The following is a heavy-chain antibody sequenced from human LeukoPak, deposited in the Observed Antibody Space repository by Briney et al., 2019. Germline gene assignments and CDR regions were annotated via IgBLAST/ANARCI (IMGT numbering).Heavy chain of an antibody. D-gene: IGHD7-27*01. V-gene: IGHV1-69*04. CDR2: IIPIFGIA. CDR1: GGTFSSYA. J-gene: IGHJ4*02. Sequence: GASVKVSCKASGGTFSSYAISWVRQAPGQGLEWMGRIIPIFGIANYAQKFQGRVTITADKSTSTAYMELSSLRSEDTAEYYCARAAAQDELGHFDYWGQGTLVTVSS. CDR3: ARAAAQDELGHFDY.